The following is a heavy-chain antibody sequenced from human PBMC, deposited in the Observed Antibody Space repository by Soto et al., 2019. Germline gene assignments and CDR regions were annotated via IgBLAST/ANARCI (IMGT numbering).Heavy chain of an antibody. Sequence: PGGSLRLSCAASGFTFSSYAMSWVRQAPRKGLEWVSAISGSGGSTYYADSVKGRFTISRDNSKNTLYLQMNSLRAEDTAVYYCAKDLFVDTAMVNDAFDIWGQGTMVTVSS. V-gene: IGHV3-23*01. J-gene: IGHJ3*02. CDR3: AKDLFVDTAMVNDAFDI. CDR2: ISGSGGST. D-gene: IGHD5-18*01. CDR1: GFTFSSYA.